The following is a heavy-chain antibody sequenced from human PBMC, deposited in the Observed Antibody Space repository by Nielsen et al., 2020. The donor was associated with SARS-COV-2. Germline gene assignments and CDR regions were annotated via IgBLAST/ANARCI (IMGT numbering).Heavy chain of an antibody. CDR2: ISYDGSNK. J-gene: IGHJ4*02. Sequence: GGSLRLSCAASGFTFSSYAMHWVRQAPGKGLEWVAVISYDGSNKYYADSVKGRFTISRDNSKNTLYLQMNSLRAEDTAVYYCARVEGLAVAPGYWGQGTLVTVSS. D-gene: IGHD6-19*01. V-gene: IGHV3-30-3*01. CDR3: ARVEGLAVAPGY. CDR1: GFTFSSYA.